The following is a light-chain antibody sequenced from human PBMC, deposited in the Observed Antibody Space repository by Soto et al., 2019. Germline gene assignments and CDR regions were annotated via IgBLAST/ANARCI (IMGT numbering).Light chain of an antibody. CDR3: SSYTGATTYV. CDR1: SSDIGAYNY. J-gene: IGLJ1*01. V-gene: IGLV2-14*03. Sequence: QSALTQTASVSGAPGQSITISCTGTSSDIGAYNYDSWYQQHHPGEAPKLIIYDVSHRPPGVSNRFSGSKSGNTASLTISGLQTEDEADYYCSSYTGATTYVFGAGTKLTVL. CDR2: DVS.